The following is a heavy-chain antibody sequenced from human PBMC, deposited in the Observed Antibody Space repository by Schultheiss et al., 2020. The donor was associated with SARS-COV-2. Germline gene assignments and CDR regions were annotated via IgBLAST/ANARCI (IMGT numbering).Heavy chain of an antibody. CDR3: ARVRDDYNDYDIFDC. CDR2: IYSSGST. V-gene: IGHV4-61*10. D-gene: IGHD5-24*01. J-gene: IGHJ4*02. Sequence: SETLSLTCTVSGGSVSSGSYYWSWIRQPAGKGLEWIGYIYSSGSTNYNPFLRSRLTMSVDTSKNQFSVRLSSVTAADTAVYYCARVRDDYNDYDIFDCWGQGTLVTVSS. CDR1: GGSVSSGSYY.